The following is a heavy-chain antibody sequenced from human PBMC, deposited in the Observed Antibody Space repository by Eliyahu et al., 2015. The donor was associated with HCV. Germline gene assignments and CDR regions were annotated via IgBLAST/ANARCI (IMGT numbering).Heavy chain of an antibody. Sequence: EVQLLESGGGLVQXGGSLRLSCAAXGFXFSSXAMXWVXXAPGKGLEXVSAISGSGGSTYYADSVKGRFTISRDNSKNTLYLXMNSLRAEDTAVYYCAAPMVDSSGYLDYWGQGTLVTVSS. CDR3: AAPMVDSSGYLDY. D-gene: IGHD3-22*01. CDR2: ISGSGGST. J-gene: IGHJ4*02. CDR1: GFXFSSXA. V-gene: IGHV3-23*01.